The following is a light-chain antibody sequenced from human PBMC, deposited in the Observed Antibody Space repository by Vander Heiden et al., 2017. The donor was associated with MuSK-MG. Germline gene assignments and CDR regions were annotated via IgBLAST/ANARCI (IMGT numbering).Light chain of an antibody. CDR1: SSNIGSNY. V-gene: IGLV1-47*01. Sequence: QSVLTQPPSASGTPGQSVTISCSGSSSNIGSNYVHWYHQLPGTAPKLLIYGNNQRPSGVPDRFSGSKSGTSASLAISGLRSEDEADYYCAAWDDSLSAVVFGGGTKLTVL. CDR2: GNN. J-gene: IGLJ2*01. CDR3: AAWDDSLSAVV.